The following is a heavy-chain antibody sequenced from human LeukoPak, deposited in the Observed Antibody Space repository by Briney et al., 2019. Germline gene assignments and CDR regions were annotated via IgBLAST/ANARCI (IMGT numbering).Heavy chain of an antibody. CDR3: ARDLDYYDSSGYYYYYFDC. J-gene: IGHJ4*02. D-gene: IGHD3-22*01. Sequence: ASVKVSCKASGYTFTGYAMHWVRQAPGHRLEWMGWINAGNDKTKYSQKFQGRVTITRDTSASTAYMELSSLRSEDTAVYYCARDLDYYDSSGYYYYYFDCWGQGTLVTVSS. CDR1: GYTFTGYA. CDR2: INAGNDKT. V-gene: IGHV1-3*01.